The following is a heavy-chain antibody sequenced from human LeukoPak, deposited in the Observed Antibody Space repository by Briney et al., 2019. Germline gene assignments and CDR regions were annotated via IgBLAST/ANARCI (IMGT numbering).Heavy chain of an antibody. CDR2: INHSGST. J-gene: IGHJ4*02. V-gene: IGHV4-34*01. D-gene: IGHD5-18*01. CDR3: ARGGDSYGYFDY. CDR1: GGSFSGYY. Sequence: SETLSLTCAVYGGSFSGYYWSWIRQPPGKGLEWIGEINHSGSTNYNPSLKSRVTISVDTSKNQFSLKLSSVTAADTAVYYCARGGDSYGYFDYWGQGTLGTVSS.